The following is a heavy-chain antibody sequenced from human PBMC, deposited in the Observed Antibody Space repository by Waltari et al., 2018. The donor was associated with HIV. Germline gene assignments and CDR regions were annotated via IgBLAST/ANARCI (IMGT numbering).Heavy chain of an antibody. J-gene: IGHJ6*02. Sequence: EVQLIQSGPEVKKHGTTVKISCRLSGYSFSDFYIFWVQQAPGKGLEWVGRIEPEDGETTYGEKFQDRVTISVDMSTNTAYMQVSRLRSEDTAVYFCATDRGLIYYYGMDVWGPGTTVTVSS. CDR2: IEPEDGET. CDR1: GYSFSDFY. CDR3: ATDRGLIYYYGMDV. V-gene: IGHV1-69-2*01.